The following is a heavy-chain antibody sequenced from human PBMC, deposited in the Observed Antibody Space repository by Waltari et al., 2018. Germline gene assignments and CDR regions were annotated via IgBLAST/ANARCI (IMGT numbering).Heavy chain of an antibody. CDR1: GDSMSSSDG. J-gene: IGHJ4*02. V-gene: IGHV4-4*02. Sequence: QMQLQESGPGLVKPSGTLALDFTVSGDSMSSSDGWSWVRQTAEKGLEWIGQIQRSGRTHYNPSFESRVTISIDTSKNQFSLKVTSTTSADTAVYYCARDRGRGIYLDSWGRGTLVTVSP. CDR3: ARDRGRGIYLDS. CDR2: IQRSGRT. D-gene: IGHD2-15*01.